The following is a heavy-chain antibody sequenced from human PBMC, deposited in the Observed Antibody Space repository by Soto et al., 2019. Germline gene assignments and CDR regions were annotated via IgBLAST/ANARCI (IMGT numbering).Heavy chain of an antibody. Sequence: QVQLVQSGAEVKKPGASVRVSCKASGYTFSNYYIHWVRQAPGQGLEWMGIINPNGGITNYAQKFQHRVTMTRDTSTSTVYMALSSLRSDDTATYYCTREAVSLTASRRWFDHWGQGTLVTVSS. CDR2: INPNGGIT. CDR1: GYTFSNYY. CDR3: TREAVSLTASRRWFDH. D-gene: IGHD2-21*02. J-gene: IGHJ5*02. V-gene: IGHV1-46*03.